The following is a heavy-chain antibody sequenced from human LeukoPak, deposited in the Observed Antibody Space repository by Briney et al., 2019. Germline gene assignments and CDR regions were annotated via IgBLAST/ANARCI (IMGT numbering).Heavy chain of an antibody. V-gene: IGHV3-21*01. CDR2: ISSSSSYI. Sequence: PGGSLRLSCAASGFTFSSYSMNWVRQAPGKELEWVSSISSSSSYIYYADSVKGRFTISRDNAKNSLYLQMNSLRAEDTAVYYCARSGGLEYFQHWGQGTLVTVSS. J-gene: IGHJ1*01. CDR1: GFTFSSYS. CDR3: ARSGGLEYFQH.